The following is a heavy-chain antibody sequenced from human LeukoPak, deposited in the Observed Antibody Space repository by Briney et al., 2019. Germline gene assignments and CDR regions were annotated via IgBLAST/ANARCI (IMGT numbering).Heavy chain of an antibody. CDR2: ISAYNGNA. Sequence: GASVKVSCKASGYTFTSYGISWVRQAPGQGLEWTGWISAYNGNANYAQKLQGRVTMTTDTSTSTAYMELRSLRSDDTAVYYCARLPDYYDSSGYLDYWGQGTLVTVSS. V-gene: IGHV1-18*01. CDR3: ARLPDYYDSSGYLDY. CDR1: GYTFTSYG. D-gene: IGHD3-22*01. J-gene: IGHJ4*02.